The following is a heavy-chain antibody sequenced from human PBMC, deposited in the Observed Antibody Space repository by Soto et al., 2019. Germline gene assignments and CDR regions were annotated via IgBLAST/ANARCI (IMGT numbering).Heavy chain of an antibody. CDR1: GYTFTSYG. J-gene: IGHJ6*02. Sequence: ASVEVCCKASGYTFTSYGISWVRQAPGQGLEWMGWISAYNGNTNYAQKLQGRVTMTTDTSTSTAYMELRSLRSDDTAVYYCARDEKKLRYFDWTRYYYYGMDVWGQGTTVTVS. CDR2: ISAYNGNT. D-gene: IGHD3-9*01. CDR3: ARDEKKLRYFDWTRYYYYGMDV. V-gene: IGHV1-18*01.